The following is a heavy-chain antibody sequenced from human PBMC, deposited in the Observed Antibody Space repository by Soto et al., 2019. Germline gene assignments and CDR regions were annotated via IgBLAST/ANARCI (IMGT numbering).Heavy chain of an antibody. Sequence: GGSLRLSCEASGFTYTDYAMSWVRQAPGKGLEWVSTISGSAISTYYADSVKGRFTITRDNSKNTVYLEMNSLRAEDTAVYYCEKDLVLRIFSDWGRGTLVTVSS. CDR3: EKDLVLRIFSD. V-gene: IGHV3-23*01. J-gene: IGHJ4*02. D-gene: IGHD3-3*01. CDR2: ISGSAIST. CDR1: GFTYTDYA.